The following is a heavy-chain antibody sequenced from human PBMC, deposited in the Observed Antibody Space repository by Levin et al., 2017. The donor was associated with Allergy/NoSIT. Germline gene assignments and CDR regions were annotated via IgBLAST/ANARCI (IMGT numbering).Heavy chain of an antibody. CDR1: GFSFSNYW. V-gene: IGHV3-74*01. J-gene: IGHJ6*02. D-gene: IGHD3/OR15-3a*01. Sequence: PGGSLRLSCAASGFSFSNYWMHWVRQGPGKGLVWVSRINGDGSYANYADSVKGRFTISRDNAKNTVYLQMDSLRADDTAVYYCARDHWDPWTESLPYGLAVWGQGTTVTVSS. CDR3: ARDHWDPWTESLPYGLAV. CDR2: INGDGSYA.